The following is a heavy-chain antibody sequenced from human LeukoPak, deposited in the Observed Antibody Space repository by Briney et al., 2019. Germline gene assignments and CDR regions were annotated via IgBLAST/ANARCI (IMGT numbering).Heavy chain of an antibody. J-gene: IGHJ4*02. D-gene: IGHD3-16*01. CDR2: INPNSGGT. V-gene: IGHV1-2*02. Sequence: GASVKVSCKASGYTFTGYYMHWVRQAPGQGLEWMGWINPNSGGTNYAQKFQGRATMTRDTSISTAYMELSSLRSEDTAVYYCARDGGHVRLGESIAFHYWGRGTLVTVSS. CDR3: ARDGGHVRLGESIAFHY. CDR1: GYTFTGYY.